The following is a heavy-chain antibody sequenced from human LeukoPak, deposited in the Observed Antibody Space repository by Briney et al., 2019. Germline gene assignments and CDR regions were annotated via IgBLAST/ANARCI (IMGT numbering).Heavy chain of an antibody. J-gene: IGHJ4*02. D-gene: IGHD5-12*01. CDR2: VYYSGST. CDR1: GGSISSSSHY. CDR3: ARDRAPHSGYDY. V-gene: IGHV4-39*07. Sequence: TSETLSLTCIVSGGSISSSSHYWGWIRQLPGKGLEWIGNVYYSGSTYYHPSLKSRVTISVDTSKNHFSLKLSSVTAADTAVYYCARDRAPHSGYDYWGQGTLVTVSS.